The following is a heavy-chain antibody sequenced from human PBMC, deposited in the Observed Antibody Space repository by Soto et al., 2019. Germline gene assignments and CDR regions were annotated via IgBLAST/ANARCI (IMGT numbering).Heavy chain of an antibody. D-gene: IGHD3-16*01. CDR3: TTEGEVNY. CDR2: IKSKTDGGTT. Sequence: EVQLVESGGGLVKPGGSLRLSCAASGFNFSNAWMSWVRQAPGKGLEWVGRIKSKTDGGTTDYAAPVKGRFTISRDDSKNTRDLQMNSLNTEDTAVYYFTTEGEVNYWGQGPLVPVSS. J-gene: IGHJ4*01. V-gene: IGHV3-15*01. CDR1: GFNFSNAW.